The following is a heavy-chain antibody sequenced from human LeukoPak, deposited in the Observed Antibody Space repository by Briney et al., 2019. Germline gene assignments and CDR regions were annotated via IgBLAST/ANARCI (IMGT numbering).Heavy chain of an antibody. CDR2: ISYDGSNK. V-gene: IGHV3-30*18. Sequence: GGSLRLSCAASGFTFSSYGMHGVRQAPGKGLEWVAVISYDGSNKYYAASVKGRFTISRDNSTNTRYLQMNSLRAEDTAVYYCAKALSGYAPLWGQGTLVTVSS. J-gene: IGHJ4*02. CDR3: AKALSGYAPL. CDR1: GFTFSSYG. D-gene: IGHD5-12*01.